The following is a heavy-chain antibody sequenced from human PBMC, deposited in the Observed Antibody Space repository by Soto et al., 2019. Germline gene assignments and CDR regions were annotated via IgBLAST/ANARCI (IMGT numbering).Heavy chain of an antibody. CDR2: SFYSGTT. CDR1: GGSLTSGSIY. D-gene: IGHD4-17*01. CDR3: ARVHPYDYGATSGWVGP. Sequence: TLSGTCRVSGGSLTSGSIYWSWIRQQPGKGLEWIGYSFYSGTTYYNPSLKSRTIISVDTSKNQFSLSLSSVTAADTAVYYCARVHPYDYGATSGWVGPWRQVTLVIVTP. J-gene: IGHJ5*02. V-gene: IGHV4-31*03.